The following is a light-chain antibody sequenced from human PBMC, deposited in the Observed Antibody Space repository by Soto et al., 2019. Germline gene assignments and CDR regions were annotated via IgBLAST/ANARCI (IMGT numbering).Light chain of an antibody. CDR3: PET. CDR1: QSISSY. V-gene: IGKV1-39*01. J-gene: IGKJ1*01. Sequence: DIQRTQSPSSLSASVGDRATITCRASQSISSYLNWYQQKPGKAPKLLIYAASSLQSGVPSRFSGSGSGTDFTLTISSLQPEDFATYYCPETFGQGTKVDIK. CDR2: AAS.